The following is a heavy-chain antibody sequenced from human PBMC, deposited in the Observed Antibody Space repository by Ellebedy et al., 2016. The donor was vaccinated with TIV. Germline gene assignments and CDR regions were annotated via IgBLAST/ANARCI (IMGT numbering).Heavy chain of an antibody. CDR2: IIPIFGTA. CDR3: ARGSYDYGDYDASRSFDY. V-gene: IGHV1-69*13. D-gene: IGHD4-17*01. Sequence: SVKVSCXASGGTFSSYAISWVRQAPGQGLEWMGGIIPIFGTANYAQKFQGRVTITADESTSTAYMELSSLRSEDTAVYYCARGSYDYGDYDASRSFDYWGQGTLVTVSS. J-gene: IGHJ4*02. CDR1: GGTFSSYA.